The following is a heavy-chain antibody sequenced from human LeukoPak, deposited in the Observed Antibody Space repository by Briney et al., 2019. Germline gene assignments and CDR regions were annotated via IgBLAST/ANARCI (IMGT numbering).Heavy chain of an antibody. CDR2: INSDGSST. Sequence: GGSLRLSCAASGFTFGSYWMHWVRQAPGKGLVWVSRINSDGSSTSYADSVKGRFTISRDNAKNTLYLQMNSLRAEDTAVYYCARDRGYVGMDVWGQGTTVTVSS. CDR3: ARDRGYVGMDV. J-gene: IGHJ6*02. D-gene: IGHD5-18*01. CDR1: GFTFGSYW. V-gene: IGHV3-74*01.